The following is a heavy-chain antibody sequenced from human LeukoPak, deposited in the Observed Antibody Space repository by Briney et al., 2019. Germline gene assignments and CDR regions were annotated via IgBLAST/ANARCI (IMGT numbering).Heavy chain of an antibody. D-gene: IGHD5-12*01. CDR3: ARVGPGYSGYDYVDY. Sequence: PSQTLSLTCTVSGGSISSGGYYWSWIRQPPGKGLEWIGYIFHSGSTYYNPSLKSRVTISVDRSKNQFSLKLSSVTAADTAVYYCARVGPGYSGYDYVDYWGQGTQVTVSS. CDR1: GGSISSGGYY. J-gene: IGHJ4*02. V-gene: IGHV4-30-2*01. CDR2: IFHSGST.